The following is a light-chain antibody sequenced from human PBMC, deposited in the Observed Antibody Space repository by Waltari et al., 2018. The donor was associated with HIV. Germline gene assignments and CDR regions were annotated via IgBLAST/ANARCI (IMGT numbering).Light chain of an antibody. J-gene: IGLJ1*01. CDR1: SSDVGGYNY. Sequence: QSALTQPASVSGSPGQSITISCTGTSSDVGGYNYVSWYQHHPGKTPKLMLYEVSNRPSGDSNRFSGSKSGNTASLTISGLQAEDEADYYCSSFTSNSTLDVFGTGTKVTVL. V-gene: IGLV2-14*01. CDR2: EVS. CDR3: SSFTSNSTLDV.